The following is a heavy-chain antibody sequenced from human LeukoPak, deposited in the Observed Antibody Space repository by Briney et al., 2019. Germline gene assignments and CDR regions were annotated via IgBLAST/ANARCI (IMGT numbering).Heavy chain of an antibody. D-gene: IGHD3-10*01. Sequence: QSGGSLRLSCAASGFTFSSYEMNWVRQAPGKGLEWVSYISSSGSTIYYADSAKGRFTISRDNAKNSLYLQMNSLRAEDTAVYYCARGYKVLWFGDSRNYWGQATLVTVSS. J-gene: IGHJ4*02. CDR1: GFTFSSYE. V-gene: IGHV3-48*03. CDR3: ARGYKVLWFGDSRNY. CDR2: ISSSGSTI.